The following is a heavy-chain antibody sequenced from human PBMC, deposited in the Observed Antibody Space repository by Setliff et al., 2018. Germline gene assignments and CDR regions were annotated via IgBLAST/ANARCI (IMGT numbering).Heavy chain of an antibody. D-gene: IGHD3-3*01. CDR1: GGSFSGYY. CDR3: ARGRSNFWGYYFDY. J-gene: IGHJ4*02. CDR2: INHSGST. Sequence: SETLSLTCAVYGGSFSGYYWSWIRQPPGKGLEWIGEINHSGSTNCNPSLKSRVTISVDTSKNQFSLKLSSVTAADTAVYYCARGRSNFWGYYFDYWGQGTLVTVSS. V-gene: IGHV4-34*01.